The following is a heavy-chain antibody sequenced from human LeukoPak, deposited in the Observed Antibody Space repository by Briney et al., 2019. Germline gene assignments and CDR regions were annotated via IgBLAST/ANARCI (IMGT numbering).Heavy chain of an antibody. CDR2: INTDGSST. D-gene: IGHD1-1*01. V-gene: IGHV3-74*01. Sequence: GRSLRLSHASSGFTLSSYCMHWVRQAPAKGLVWVSRINTDGSSTSYADTVKGRFTISRDNAKNTLYLQMNSLRAEDTAVYYCARVHDKIQGIKHYCYCCMDVWGKGTPVAVSS. CDR3: ARVHDKIQGIKHYCYCCMDV. J-gene: IGHJ6*03. CDR1: GFTLSSYC.